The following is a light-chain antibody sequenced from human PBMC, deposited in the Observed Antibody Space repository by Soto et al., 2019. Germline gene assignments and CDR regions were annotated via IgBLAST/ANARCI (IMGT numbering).Light chain of an antibody. Sequence: EMVLTQSPGTLSLSPGERAALSCRASQSVSSTFLAWYQKKPGQAPRLLIYGASSRATGIPDRFSGSGSGTDFTLTISRLEPEDFAVYYCQQHGRSQTFGVGTKVEIK. J-gene: IGKJ4*01. V-gene: IGKV3-20*01. CDR2: GAS. CDR1: QSVSSTF. CDR3: QQHGRSQT.